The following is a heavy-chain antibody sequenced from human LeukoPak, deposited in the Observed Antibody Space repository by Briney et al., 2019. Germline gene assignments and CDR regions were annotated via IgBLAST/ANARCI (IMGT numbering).Heavy chain of an antibody. CDR1: GYTFTSYA. CDR3: ARVDTAMLPLLMDY. V-gene: IGHV1-3*01. D-gene: IGHD5-18*01. J-gene: IGHJ4*02. Sequence: ASVKVSCKASGYTFTSYAMHWVRQAPGQRLEWVGWINAGNGNTKYSQKFQGRVTITRDTSASTAYMELSSLRSEDTAVYYCARVDTAMLPLLMDYWGQGTLVTVSS. CDR2: INAGNGNT.